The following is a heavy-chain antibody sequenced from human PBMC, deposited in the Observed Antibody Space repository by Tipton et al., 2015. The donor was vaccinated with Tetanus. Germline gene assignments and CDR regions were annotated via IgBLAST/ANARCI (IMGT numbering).Heavy chain of an antibody. J-gene: IGHJ4*02. D-gene: IGHD5-24*01. CDR3: ARVAENFDY. CDR2: IYYSGST. Sequence: TLSLTCAVYGASFSDYYWSWIRQHPGKGLEWIGCIYYSGSTIYNPSLKSRVTVSVDTSKNQFSLRLDSVTAADTAVYYCARVAENFDYWGQGTLVTVSS. V-gene: IGHV4-34*09. CDR1: GASFSDYY.